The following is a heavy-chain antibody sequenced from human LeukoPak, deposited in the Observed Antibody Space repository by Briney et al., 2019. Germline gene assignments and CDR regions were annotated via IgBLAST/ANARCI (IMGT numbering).Heavy chain of an antibody. CDR2: IKSKTEGGTT. CDR1: GFAFSNAW. Sequence: GGSLRLSCAASGFAFSNAWMNWVRQAPGKGLEWVGRIKSKTEGGTTDYAAPVKGRFTISRDDSKNTLYLQMNSLKTEDTAVYHCTTGLTLGYWGQGTLVTVSS. V-gene: IGHV3-15*01. J-gene: IGHJ4*02. D-gene: IGHD3-16*01. CDR3: TTGLTLGY.